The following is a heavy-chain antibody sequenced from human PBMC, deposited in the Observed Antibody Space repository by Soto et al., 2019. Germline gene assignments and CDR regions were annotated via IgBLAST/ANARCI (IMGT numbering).Heavy chain of an antibody. Sequence: EVQLVESGGGLVKPGGSLRLSCAASGFTFSSYSMNWVRQAPGKGLEWVSSISSSSSYIYYADSVKGRFTISRDNAKNSLYLQMNSLRAEDTAVYYCAREGRSGSYYNPYYYYYGMDVWGQGTTVTVFS. CDR3: AREGRSGSYYNPYYYYYGMDV. CDR2: ISSSSSYI. V-gene: IGHV3-21*01. CDR1: GFTFSSYS. D-gene: IGHD3-10*01. J-gene: IGHJ6*02.